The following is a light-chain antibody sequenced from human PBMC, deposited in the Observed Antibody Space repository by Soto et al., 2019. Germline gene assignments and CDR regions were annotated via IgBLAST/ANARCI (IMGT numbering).Light chain of an antibody. CDR1: QSVSSY. CDR2: DAS. CDR3: QQRRYWPVT. Sequence: EIVLTQSPAILSMSPGERATLSCRASQSVSSYFAWYQQKPGQAPRLLIYDASNRGTGVPARFIGSGSGTDFTLTISSLEPEDFAVYYCQQRRYWPVTFGQGTKVEIK. V-gene: IGKV3-11*01. J-gene: IGKJ1*01.